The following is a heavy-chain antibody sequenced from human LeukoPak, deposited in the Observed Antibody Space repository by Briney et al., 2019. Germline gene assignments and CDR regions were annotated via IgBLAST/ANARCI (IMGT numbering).Heavy chain of an antibody. CDR3: ARVWGAIDY. V-gene: IGHV1-8*01. CDR1: GYTFTNYD. D-gene: IGHD1-26*01. J-gene: IGHJ4*02. Sequence: ASVKVSCKTSGYTFTNYDINWVRQATGQGLEWMGWMNPKSGNTGSAQRFQGRVTMTRDASISTAYMELISLRSEDTAVYYCARVWGAIDYWGQGTLVTVSS. CDR2: MNPKSGNT.